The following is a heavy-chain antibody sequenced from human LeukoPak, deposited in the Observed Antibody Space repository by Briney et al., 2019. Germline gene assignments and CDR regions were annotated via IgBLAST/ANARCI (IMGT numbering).Heavy chain of an antibody. J-gene: IGHJ5*02. D-gene: IGHD3-22*01. V-gene: IGHV1-8*01. Sequence: ASVKVSRKASGYTFTNYDINWVRQATGQGLEWMGWMNPNSGNTGYAQKFQGRVTMTRDTSISTAYMELNSLRSEDTAVYYCARVHYYDSKENWFDPWGQGTLVTVSS. CDR2: MNPNSGNT. CDR1: GYTFTNYD. CDR3: ARVHYYDSKENWFDP.